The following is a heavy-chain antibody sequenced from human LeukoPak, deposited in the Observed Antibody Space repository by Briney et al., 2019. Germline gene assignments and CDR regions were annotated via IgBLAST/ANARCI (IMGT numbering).Heavy chain of an antibody. CDR2: ISAYNGNT. V-gene: IGHV1-18*01. Sequence: GASVKVSCKASGYTFTSYGISWVRQAPGHALEWMGWISAYNGNTNYAQKLQGRVTMTTDTSTSTAYMELRSLRSDDTAVYYCARGGEGTENYDYVWGSYPFDYWGQGTLVTVSS. D-gene: IGHD3-16*01. CDR1: GYTFTSYG. J-gene: IGHJ4*02. CDR3: ARGGEGTENYDYVWGSYPFDY.